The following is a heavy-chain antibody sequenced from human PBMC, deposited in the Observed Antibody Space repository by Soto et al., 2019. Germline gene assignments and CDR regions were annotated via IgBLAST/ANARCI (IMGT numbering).Heavy chain of an antibody. CDR3: ANAVDV. CDR1: GYNFTKYW. CDR2: IYPRESYT. V-gene: IGHV5-10-1*01. J-gene: IGHJ6*02. Sequence: RESLKISCKGSGYNFTKYWISWGRQMPGKSLEGKGRIYPRESYTNYSPSFQGHVTISVDKSISTAYLQWSSLKASEPDKYYCANAVDVWGQGTTVTVSS.